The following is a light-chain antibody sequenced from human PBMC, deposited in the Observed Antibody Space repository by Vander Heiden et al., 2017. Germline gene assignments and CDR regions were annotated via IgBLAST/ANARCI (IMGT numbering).Light chain of an antibody. J-gene: IGLJ1*01. CDR2: GNS. V-gene: IGLV1-40*01. CDR3: QSYDSSLSGYV. Sequence: QSVLTQPPSVSGPPGQRVTISCTGSSSNIGAGYDVHWYQQLPGTAPKLLIYGNSNRPSGVPVRFSGSKSGTSASLAITGLQAEDEADYYCQSYDSSLSGYVFGTGTKVTVL. CDR1: SSNIGAGYD.